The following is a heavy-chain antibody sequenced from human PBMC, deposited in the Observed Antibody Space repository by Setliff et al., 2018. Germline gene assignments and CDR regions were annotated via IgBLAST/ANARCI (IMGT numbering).Heavy chain of an antibody. CDR3: ARAPRLEWILPTFDY. J-gene: IGHJ4*01. V-gene: IGHV1-18*01. D-gene: IGHD3-3*01. CDR2: ISAYTGKT. CDR1: DYKFLSYG. Sequence: ASVKVSCKASDYKFLSYGMSWVRQAPGQGFEWMGWISAYTGKTDYAQNVQGRITMTTDASTSTAYMELRSLRSDDTAIYYCARAPRLEWILPTFDYWGQGTPVTVSS.